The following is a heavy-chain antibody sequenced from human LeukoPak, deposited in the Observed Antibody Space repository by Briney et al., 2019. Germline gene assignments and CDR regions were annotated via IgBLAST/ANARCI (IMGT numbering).Heavy chain of an antibody. Sequence: KASETLSLTCTVSDGSISSYYWSWIRQPPGKGLEWIGYIYYSGSTNYNPSLKSRVTISVDTSKNQFSLKLSSVTAADTAVYYCARHPYYYYGMDVWGQGTTVTVSS. CDR2: IYYSGST. J-gene: IGHJ6*02. CDR1: DGSISSYY. V-gene: IGHV4-59*08. CDR3: ARHPYYYYGMDV.